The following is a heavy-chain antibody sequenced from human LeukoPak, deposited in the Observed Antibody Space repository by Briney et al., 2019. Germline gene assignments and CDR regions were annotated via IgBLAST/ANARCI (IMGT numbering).Heavy chain of an antibody. CDR1: GGSISSHY. D-gene: IGHD6-19*01. CDR3: ARRYSSGWSPTFDY. Sequence: SETLSLTCTVSGGSISSHYWSWLRQPAGKGLEWIGHIYSDGSINYNPSVKSRVTMSVDTSKNQFSLKLSSVTAADTAVYFCARRYSSGWSPTFDYWGQGILVTVST. V-gene: IGHV4-4*07. CDR2: IYSDGSI. J-gene: IGHJ4*02.